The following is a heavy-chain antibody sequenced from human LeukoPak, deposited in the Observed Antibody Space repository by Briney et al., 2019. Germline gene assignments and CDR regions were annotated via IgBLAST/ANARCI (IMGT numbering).Heavy chain of an antibody. CDR2: ISGSGGST. V-gene: IGHV3-23*01. CDR3: AKDPGGYEFTWFDP. CDR1: GFTFSSYG. J-gene: IGHJ5*02. Sequence: SGGSLRLSCAASGFTFSSYGMSWVRQAPGKGLEWISAISGSGGSTYSADSVKGRFTISRDNSKNTLYLQMNSLRAEDTAVYYCAKDPGGYEFTWFDPWGQGTLVTVSS. D-gene: IGHD5-12*01.